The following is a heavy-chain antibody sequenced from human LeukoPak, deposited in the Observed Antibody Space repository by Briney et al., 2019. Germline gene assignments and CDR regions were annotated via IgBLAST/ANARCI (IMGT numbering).Heavy chain of an antibody. CDR2: MYHSGSF. CDR1: GYSISSGYS. Sequence: SETLSLTCTVSGYSISSGYSWGWIRPPPGKGLEWIGSMYHSGSFHYNPSLKSRVTISVDTSKNQFSLKLSSVTAAYAAVYYCAREDSYYMDVWGKGATVTVSS. CDR3: AREDSYYMDV. J-gene: IGHJ6*03. V-gene: IGHV4-38-2*02.